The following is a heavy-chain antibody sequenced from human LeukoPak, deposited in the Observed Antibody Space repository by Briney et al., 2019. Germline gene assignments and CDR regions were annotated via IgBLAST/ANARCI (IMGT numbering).Heavy chain of an antibody. CDR2: IQTKIAGGAA. Sequence: GESLTLACKAAGFTFINAYMTWVRQPPGKGLGWVGRIQTKIAGGAAENSAPVKGRFSISRDDSQNTVYLQMNSLTIENTGVYYCTRPLGGIDIFDYWGQGALVSVSS. J-gene: IGHJ4*02. CDR1: GFTFINAY. V-gene: IGHV3-15*01. CDR3: TRPLGGIDIFDY. D-gene: IGHD2-15*01.